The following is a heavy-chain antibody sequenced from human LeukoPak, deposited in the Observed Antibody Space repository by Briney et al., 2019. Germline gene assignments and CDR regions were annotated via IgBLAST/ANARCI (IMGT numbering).Heavy chain of an antibody. D-gene: IGHD5-12*01. CDR3: ARDRYSGGYDFDE. Sequence: ASVKVSCKASGYTFTGDYMHWVRQAPGQGLEWMGWINPNSGATNYAQKFQGRVTMTRDTPFTTVYMELTSLRSDDTAVYYCARDRYSGGYDFDEWGQGTLVTVSS. V-gene: IGHV1-2*02. CDR1: GYTFTGDY. J-gene: IGHJ4*02. CDR2: INPNSGAT.